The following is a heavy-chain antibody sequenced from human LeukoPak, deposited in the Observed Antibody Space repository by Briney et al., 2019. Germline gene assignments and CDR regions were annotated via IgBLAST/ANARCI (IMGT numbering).Heavy chain of an antibody. J-gene: IGHJ3*02. D-gene: IGHD2-2*03. CDR3: ARDRSSSGYCSSTSCYDGAFDI. V-gene: IGHV4-61*01. CDR2: IYYSGST. Sequence: PSETLSLTCTVSGGSVSSGSYYWSWIRQPPGKGLEWIGYIYYSGSTNYNPSLKSRVTISVDTSKNQFSLKLSSVTAADTAVYYCARDRSSSGYCSSTSCYDGAFDIWGQGTMVTVSS. CDR1: GGSVSSGSYY.